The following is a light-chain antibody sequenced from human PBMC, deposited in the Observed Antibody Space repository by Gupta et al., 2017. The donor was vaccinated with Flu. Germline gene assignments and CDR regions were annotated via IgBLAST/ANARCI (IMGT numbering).Light chain of an antibody. CDR1: SSDVGDHNY. CDR3: CSYAGSFTYV. J-gene: IGLJ1*01. V-gene: IGLV2-11*01. CDR2: DVR. Sequence: SCTGTSSDVGDHNYVSWFQHHPDKVPKLLLYDVRKRPSGVPDRFSGSKSGNTASLTISGLQTEDEADYYCCSYAGSFTYVFGTGTKVTVL.